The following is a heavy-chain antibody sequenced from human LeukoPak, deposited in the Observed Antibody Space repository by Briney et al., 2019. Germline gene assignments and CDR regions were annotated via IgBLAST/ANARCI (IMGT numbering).Heavy chain of an antibody. CDR1: GYTFTGYY. Sequence: GESLKISCKGSGYTFTGYYMHWVRQAPGQGLEWMGWINPNSGGTNYAQKFQGRVTMTRDTSISTAYMELSRLRSDDTAVYYCARDAERWYLLNWFDPWGQGTLVTVSS. V-gene: IGHV1-2*02. J-gene: IGHJ5*02. CDR3: ARDAERWYLLNWFDP. CDR2: INPNSGGT. D-gene: IGHD4-23*01.